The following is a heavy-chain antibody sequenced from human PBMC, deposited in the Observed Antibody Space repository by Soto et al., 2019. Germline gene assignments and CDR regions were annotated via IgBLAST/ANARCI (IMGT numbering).Heavy chain of an antibody. J-gene: IGHJ3*02. Sequence: ASENLSVTCTVSGGSISSGDYFWSWIRQPPGKGLEWIGYISYSGSTYYNPSLMSRVTMSVDTSKNQFSLDLTSVTAADTAVYYCARDLDIWRAHGAIDISCQAPMVT. D-gene: IGHD1-20*01. V-gene: IGHV4-30-4*01. CDR2: ISYSGST. CDR3: ARDLDIWRAHGAIDI. CDR1: GGSISSGDYF.